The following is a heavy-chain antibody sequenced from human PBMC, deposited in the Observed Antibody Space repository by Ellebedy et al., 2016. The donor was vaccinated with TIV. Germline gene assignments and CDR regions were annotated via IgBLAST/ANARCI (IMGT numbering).Heavy chain of an antibody. CDR3: ARGHSNWFDP. CDR1: GGSFSGYY. J-gene: IGHJ5*02. Sequence: SETLSLTXAVYGGSFSGYYWSWIRQPPGKGLEWIGEINHSGSTNYNPSLKSRVTISVDTSKNQFSLKLSSVTAADTAVYYCARGHSNWFDPWGQGTLVTVSS. V-gene: IGHV4-34*01. CDR2: INHSGST.